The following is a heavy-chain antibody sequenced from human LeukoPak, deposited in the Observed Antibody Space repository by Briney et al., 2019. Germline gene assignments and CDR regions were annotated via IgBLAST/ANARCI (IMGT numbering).Heavy chain of an antibody. CDR1: GGSINSYY. Sequence: SETLSLTCTVSGGSINSYYWSWIRQPPGKGLEWIGYFYYSGSTDYNPSLKSRVTISVDTSKNQFSLELSSVTAADTAVYYCARELKVGNTGYYFDYWDQGALVTVSS. V-gene: IGHV4-59*01. CDR2: FYYSGST. J-gene: IGHJ4*02. CDR3: ARELKVGNTGYYFDY. D-gene: IGHD2/OR15-2a*01.